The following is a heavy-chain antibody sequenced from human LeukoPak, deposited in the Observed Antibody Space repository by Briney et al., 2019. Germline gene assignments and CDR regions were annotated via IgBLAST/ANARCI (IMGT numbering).Heavy chain of an antibody. Sequence: ASVKVSCTASGYTFTSYYMHWVRQAPGQGLEWMGIINPSGGSTSYAQKFQGRVTMTRDTSTSTVYMELSSLRSEDTAVYYCARDLYSNYLYYYYYGMDVWGQGTTVTVSS. J-gene: IGHJ6*02. CDR1: GYTFTSYY. CDR3: ARDLYSNYLYYYYYGMDV. CDR2: INPSGGST. V-gene: IGHV1-46*01. D-gene: IGHD4-11*01.